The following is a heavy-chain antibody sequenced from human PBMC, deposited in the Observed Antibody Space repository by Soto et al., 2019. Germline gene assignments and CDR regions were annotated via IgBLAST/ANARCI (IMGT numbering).Heavy chain of an antibody. CDR2: INAGNGNT. D-gene: IGHD3-10*01. Sequence: QVQLVQSGAEVKKPGASVKVSCKASGYTFTSYAMHWVPLAHGQRLEWMGGINAGNGNTKYSQKIQGRDTITRDTSARTAYMELSSLRSEDTAVYYCARGQDGYGSRAFDIWGQGTMVTVSS. V-gene: IGHV1-3*01. CDR3: ARGQDGYGSRAFDI. J-gene: IGHJ3*02. CDR1: GYTFTSYA.